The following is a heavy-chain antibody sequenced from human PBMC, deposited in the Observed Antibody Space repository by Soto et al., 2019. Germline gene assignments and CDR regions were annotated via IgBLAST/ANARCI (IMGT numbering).Heavy chain of an antibody. J-gene: IGHJ3*02. CDR2: IIPIFGTA. CDR1: GGTFSSYA. D-gene: IGHD6-13*01. Sequence: QVQLVQSGAEVKKPGSSVKVSCKASGGTFSSYAISWVRQAPGQGLEWMGGIIPIFGTANYAQKFQGRVTITADESTSTAYMELSSLRSEDTAVYYCAKDLRYSSSWYEWLGAFDIWGQGTMVTVSS. CDR3: AKDLRYSSSWYEWLGAFDI. V-gene: IGHV1-69*01.